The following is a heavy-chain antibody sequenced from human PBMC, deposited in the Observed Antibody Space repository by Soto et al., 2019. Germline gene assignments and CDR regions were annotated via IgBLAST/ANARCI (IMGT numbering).Heavy chain of an antibody. CDR2: ISSSSSYI. J-gene: IGHJ2*01. D-gene: IGHD2-2*01. V-gene: IGHV3-21*01. CDR3: ARELPANGYFDL. Sequence: EVQLVESGGGLVKPGGSLRLSCAASGFTFSSYSMNWVRQAPGKGLEWVSSISSSSSYIYYADSVKGRFTISRDNAKNSLYLQMNSLRAEDTAVYYCARELPANGYFDLWGRGTLVTVSS. CDR1: GFTFSSYS.